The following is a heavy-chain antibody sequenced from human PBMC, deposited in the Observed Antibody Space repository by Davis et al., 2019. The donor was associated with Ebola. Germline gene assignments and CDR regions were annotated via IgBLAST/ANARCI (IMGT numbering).Heavy chain of an antibody. CDR3: ARDAEFWSGYPKDYYYYMDV. Sequence: PGGSLRLSCAASGFTFDDYVMHWVRQAPGKGLVWVSAISGSGGSTYYADSVKGRFTISRDTSKNTLYLQMNSLRDEDTAVYYCARDAEFWSGYPKDYYYYMDVWGKGTTVTVPS. J-gene: IGHJ6*03. V-gene: IGHV3-23*01. CDR1: GFTFDDYV. CDR2: ISGSGGST. D-gene: IGHD3-3*01.